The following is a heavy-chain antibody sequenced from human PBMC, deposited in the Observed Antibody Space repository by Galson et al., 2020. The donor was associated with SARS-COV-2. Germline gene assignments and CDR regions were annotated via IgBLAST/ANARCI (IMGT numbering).Heavy chain of an antibody. J-gene: IGHJ6*02. Sequence: ETSETLSLTCNVSDVSMTSYYWSWIRQPPGKGLEWIGYISYSGSTNYNPSLRSRVTMLVDLSKNQFSLKLSSVTAADTAVYYCARDPAPLYGDNYYYGMDVWGRGTTVTVSS. V-gene: IGHV4-59*01. D-gene: IGHD2-21*01. CDR2: ISYSGST. CDR1: DVSMTSYY. CDR3: ARDPAPLYGDNYYYGMDV.